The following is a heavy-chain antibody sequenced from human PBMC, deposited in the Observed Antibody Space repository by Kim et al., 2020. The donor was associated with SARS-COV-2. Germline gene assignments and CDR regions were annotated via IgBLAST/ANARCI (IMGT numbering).Heavy chain of an antibody. CDR2: ISGSGGST. Sequence: GGSLRLSCAASGFTFSSYAMSWVRQAPGKGLEWVSAISGSGGSTYYADSGKGRFTISRDNSKNTRYLQMNSLRAEDTAVYYCAKDRMYYGSGNNWFDPWGQGTLVTVSS. V-gene: IGHV3-23*01. D-gene: IGHD3-10*01. CDR3: AKDRMYYGSGNNWFDP. J-gene: IGHJ5*02. CDR1: GFTFSSYA.